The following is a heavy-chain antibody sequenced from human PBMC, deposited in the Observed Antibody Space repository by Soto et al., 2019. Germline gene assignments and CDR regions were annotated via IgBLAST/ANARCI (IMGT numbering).Heavy chain of an antibody. Sequence: EVQLVESGGGLVKPGGSLRLSCAASGFTFSSYSMNWVRQAPGKGLVWVSSISSSSSYIYYADSVKGRFTISRDNAKNSQYLQMNNLRAEDTAVYYCAREVAKYSGYDFDYWGQGTLVTVSS. CDR3: AREVAKYSGYDFDY. CDR1: GFTFSSYS. V-gene: IGHV3-21*01. J-gene: IGHJ4*02. CDR2: ISSSSSYI. D-gene: IGHD5-12*01.